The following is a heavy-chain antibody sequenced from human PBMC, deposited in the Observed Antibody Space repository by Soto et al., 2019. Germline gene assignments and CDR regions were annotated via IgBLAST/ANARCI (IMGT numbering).Heavy chain of an antibody. J-gene: IGHJ4*02. Sequence: ASVKVSCKASGGTFSSYAISWVRQAPGQGLEWMGGIIPIFGTANYAQKFQGRVTITADESTSTAYMELSSLRSEDTAVYYCARDSVARYDSSGYTFDYWGQGTLVTVSS. V-gene: IGHV1-69*13. CDR1: GGTFSSYA. CDR3: ARDSVARYDSSGYTFDY. D-gene: IGHD3-22*01. CDR2: IIPIFGTA.